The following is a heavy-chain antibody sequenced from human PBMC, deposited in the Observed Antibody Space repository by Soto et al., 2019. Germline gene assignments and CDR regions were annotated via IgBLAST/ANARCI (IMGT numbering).Heavy chain of an antibody. J-gene: IGHJ6*02. CDR3: ARWGYSYGYYYYGMDV. V-gene: IGHV1-69*12. CDR1: GGTFSSYA. Sequence: QVQLVQSGAEVKKPGSSVKVSCKASGGTFSSYAISWVRQAPGQGLEWMGGIIPIFGTANYAQKFQGRVRIPADDSTSTAYMELSSRRSEDTAVYYCARWGYSYGYYYYGMDVWGQVTTVTVSS. D-gene: IGHD5-18*01. CDR2: IIPIFGTA.